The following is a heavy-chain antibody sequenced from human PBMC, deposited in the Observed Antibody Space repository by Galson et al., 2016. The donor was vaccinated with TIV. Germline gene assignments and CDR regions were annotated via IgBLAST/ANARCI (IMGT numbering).Heavy chain of an antibody. CDR3: ARPYYGGQYWGAAFDI. Sequence: SLRLSCAASVFTLSSYDMHWVRQAPGKGLEWVASIWYDGSNEYYGDSVKGRFTISRDNSKSTLYLQMNSLRDEDTAVYYCARPYYGGQYWGAAFDIWGQGTMVTVSS. D-gene: IGHD4-23*01. CDR2: IWYDGSNE. CDR1: VFTLSSYD. V-gene: IGHV3-33*01. J-gene: IGHJ3*02.